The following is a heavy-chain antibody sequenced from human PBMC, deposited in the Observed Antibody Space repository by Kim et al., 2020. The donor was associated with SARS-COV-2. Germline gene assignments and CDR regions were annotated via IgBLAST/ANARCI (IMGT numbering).Heavy chain of an antibody. Sequence: KGRFTTSRENAKNALYLQMNSLRAEDTAVYYCARRGADYGDGYYYYGMGVWGRGTTVTVSS. D-gene: IGHD4-17*01. J-gene: IGHJ6*02. CDR3: ARRGADYGDGYYYYGMGV. V-gene: IGHV3-11*04.